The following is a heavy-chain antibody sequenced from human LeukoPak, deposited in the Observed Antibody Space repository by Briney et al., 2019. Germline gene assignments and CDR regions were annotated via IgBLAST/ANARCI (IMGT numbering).Heavy chain of an antibody. CDR2: IYYSGST. D-gene: IGHD3-16*02. CDR1: GGSISSSSYY. CDR3: ARLYYDYVWGSYRPKYYFDY. Sequence: PSETLSLTCTVSGGSISSSSYYWGWIRQPPGKGLEWIGSIYYSGSTYYNPSLKSRVTISVDTSKNQFSLKLSSVTAADTAVYSCARLYYDYVWGSYRPKYYFDYWGQGTLVTVSS. V-gene: IGHV4-39*01. J-gene: IGHJ4*02.